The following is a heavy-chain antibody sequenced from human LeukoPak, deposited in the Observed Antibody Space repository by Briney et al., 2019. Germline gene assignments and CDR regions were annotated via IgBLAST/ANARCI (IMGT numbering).Heavy chain of an antibody. V-gene: IGHV3-23*01. CDR1: GFTFSSYA. CDR3: AKSPDYYYYYYMDV. Sequence: GGSLRLSCAASGFTFSSYAMSWVRQAPGKGLEWVSAISGSGGSTYYADSVKGRFTISRDNSKNTLYLQMNSLRAEDTAVYYCAKSPDYYYYYYMDVWGKGTTDTVSS. CDR2: ISGSGGST. J-gene: IGHJ6*03.